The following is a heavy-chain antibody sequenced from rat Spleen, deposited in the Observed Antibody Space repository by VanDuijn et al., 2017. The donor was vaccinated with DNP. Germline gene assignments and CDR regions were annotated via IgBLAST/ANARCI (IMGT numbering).Heavy chain of an antibody. D-gene: IGHD1-11*01. CDR2: IIYDGSRT. V-gene: IGHV5S10*01. CDR3: ATIATRYWYFDF. Sequence: EVQLVESGGDPVQSGRSLKLSCAGSGFTFSDYYMAWVRQAPKKGLEWVATIIYDGSRTYYRDSVKGRFTISRDNAKSTLYLQMDSLRSEDTATYYCATIATRYWYFDFWGPGTMVTVSS. CDR1: GFTFSDYY. J-gene: IGHJ1*01.